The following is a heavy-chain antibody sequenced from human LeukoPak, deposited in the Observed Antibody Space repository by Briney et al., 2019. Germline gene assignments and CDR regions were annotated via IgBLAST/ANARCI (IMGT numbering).Heavy chain of an antibody. CDR1: GVSISSYY. D-gene: IGHD6-13*01. Sequence: PSETLSLTCTVSGVSISSYYCTWFRKAPGKGLEWIGNLYYSGSTNYNPSLKSRVTISPDTSKNRFSLRLTAVTAVYTSVYYCAILISSWYWFDSWGQGTRVTVSS. J-gene: IGHJ5*01. CDR2: LYYSGST. V-gene: IGHV4-59*12. CDR3: AILISSWYWFDS.